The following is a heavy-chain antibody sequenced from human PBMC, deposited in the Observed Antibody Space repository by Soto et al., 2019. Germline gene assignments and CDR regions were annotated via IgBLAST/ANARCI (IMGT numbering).Heavy chain of an antibody. V-gene: IGHV1-18*04. Sequence: ASVKVSCKASGYTFTSYGISWVRQAPGQGLEWMGWINAYNGNTNYAQKLQGRVTMTTDTSTSTAYMELRSLRSDDTAVYYCARRRIRAANYYGMDVWGQGTTVTVSS. J-gene: IGHJ6*02. CDR1: GYTFTSYG. D-gene: IGHD6-13*01. CDR3: ARRRIRAANYYGMDV. CDR2: INAYNGNT.